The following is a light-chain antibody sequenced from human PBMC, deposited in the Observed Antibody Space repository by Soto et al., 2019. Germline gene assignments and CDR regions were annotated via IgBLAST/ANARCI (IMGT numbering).Light chain of an antibody. CDR1: QSVSST. Sequence: EIVMTQSPATLSVSPGERATLSCRASQSVSSTLAWYQQKPGQAPRLLIYGASTRATGIPARFSGSGSGTEFTLTISSLQSEDFAFYYCQQYNNWPWTFGQGTEVEIK. CDR2: GAS. V-gene: IGKV3-15*01. CDR3: QQYNNWPWT. J-gene: IGKJ1*01.